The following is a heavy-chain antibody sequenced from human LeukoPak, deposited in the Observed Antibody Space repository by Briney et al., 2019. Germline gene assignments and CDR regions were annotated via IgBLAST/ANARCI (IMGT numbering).Heavy chain of an antibody. D-gene: IGHD3-22*01. J-gene: IGHJ6*03. CDR3: ARLKFYDSTGYSPGYYMDV. V-gene: IGHV4-4*07. CDR2: IYGSGIT. CDR1: GGSIISNY. Sequence: SETLSLTCTVSGGSIISNYWSWIRQSAGTGLEWIGRIYGSGITDYNPSLKSRVTMSLDTSRKQFSLTLTPVTAADTAVYYCARLKFYDSTGYSPGYYMDVWGKGTTVSVFS.